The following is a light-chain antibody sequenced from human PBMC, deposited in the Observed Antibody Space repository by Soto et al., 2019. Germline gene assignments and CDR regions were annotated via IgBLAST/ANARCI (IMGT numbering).Light chain of an antibody. V-gene: IGKV1-12*01. J-gene: IGKJ4*01. CDR2: AAS. Sequence: DMQITQTPYTETASVGDKVTITFWGSLVFTTWLAWYQQKPGKAPRLLIYAASNLQSWIPSRFSGSGSGIDFTLTISSLQPEDFAIYYCQQIDNFPLTFGGGSRV. CDR3: QQIDNFPLT. CDR1: LVFTTW.